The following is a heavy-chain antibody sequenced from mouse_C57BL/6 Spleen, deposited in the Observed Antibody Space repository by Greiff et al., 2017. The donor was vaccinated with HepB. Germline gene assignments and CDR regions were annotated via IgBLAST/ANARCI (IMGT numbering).Heavy chain of an antibody. D-gene: IGHD4-1*01. CDR2: ISDGGSYT. V-gene: IGHV5-4*01. CDR3: ARSLGEDWFAY. J-gene: IGHJ3*01. CDR1: GFTFSSYA. Sequence: VQLKESGGGLVKPGGSLKLSCAASGFTFSSYAMSWVRQTPEKRLEWVATISDGGSYTYYPDNVKGRFTISRDNAKNNLYLQMSHLKSEDTAMYYCARSLGEDWFAYWGQGTLVTVSA.